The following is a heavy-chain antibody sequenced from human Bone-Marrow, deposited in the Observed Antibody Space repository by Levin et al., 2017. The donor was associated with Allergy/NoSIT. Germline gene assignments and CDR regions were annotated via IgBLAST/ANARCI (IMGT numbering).Heavy chain of an antibody. CDR1: GGSISSSSYY. CDR2: IYYSGST. J-gene: IGHJ4*02. Sequence: SETLSLTCTVSGGSISSSSYYWGWIRQPPGTGLEWIGSIYYSGSTYYNPSLKSRVTISVDTSKNQFSLKLSSVTAADTAVYYWARQKKDSGSYYVFSKYYFDYWGQGTLVTVSS. V-gene: IGHV4-39*01. CDR3: ARQKKDSGSYYVFSKYYFDY. D-gene: IGHD1-26*01.